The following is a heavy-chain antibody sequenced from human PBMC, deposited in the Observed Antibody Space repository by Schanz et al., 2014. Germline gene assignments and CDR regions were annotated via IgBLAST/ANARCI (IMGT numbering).Heavy chain of an antibody. V-gene: IGHV3-53*01. D-gene: IGHD6-19*01. Sequence: EVQLVESGGGLIQPGGSLRLSCAVSGFTVNTNYMSWVRQAPGKGLEWISSMYINSGSTQYADSVKGRFIISRDSSKNTLYLQMSSLIAEDTAVYYCAKCIGWYGRCAFDIWGQGTMVTVSS. CDR1: GFTVNTNY. CDR2: MYINSGST. J-gene: IGHJ3*02. CDR3: AKCIGWYGRCAFDI.